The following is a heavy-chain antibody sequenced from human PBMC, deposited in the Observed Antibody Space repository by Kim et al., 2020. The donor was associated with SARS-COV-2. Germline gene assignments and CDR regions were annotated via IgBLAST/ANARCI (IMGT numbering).Heavy chain of an antibody. CDR1: GGSISSYY. D-gene: IGHD3-22*01. J-gene: IGHJ4*02. CDR2: IYYSGST. Sequence: SETLSLTCTVSGGSISSYYWSWIRQPPGKGLEWIGYIYYSGSTNYNPSLKSRVTISVDTSKNQFSLKLSSVTAADTAVYYCAGQGSSGYYPYFDYWGQGTLVTVSS. CDR3: AGQGSSGYYPYFDY. V-gene: IGHV4-59*08.